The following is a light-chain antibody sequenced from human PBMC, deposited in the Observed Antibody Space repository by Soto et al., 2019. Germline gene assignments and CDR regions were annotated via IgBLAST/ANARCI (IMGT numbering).Light chain of an antibody. CDR1: QSVSSN. J-gene: IGKJ1*01. CDR2: GAS. Sequence: EIVMTQSPATLSVSPGERATLSCRASQSVSSNLAWYQQKPGQAPRLLIYGASTRATGIPARFSGSGSGTEFTLTISSLQSEDFAVYYCQQYNNWSGTFGQGTKLDIK. V-gene: IGKV3-15*01. CDR3: QQYNNWSGT.